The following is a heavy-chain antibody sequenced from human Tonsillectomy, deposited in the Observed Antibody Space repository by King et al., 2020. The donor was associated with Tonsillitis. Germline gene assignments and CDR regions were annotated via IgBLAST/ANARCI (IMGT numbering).Heavy chain of an antibody. CDR3: AKTVDYGDYGGWYFDL. D-gene: IGHD4-17*01. Sequence: VQLVESGGDLVQPGGSLRLSCAASGFTFSSYAMSWVRQAPGKGLEWVSVISGRGGSIYYADSVKGRFTISRDNSKNTLFLQMNSLRAEDTAVYYCAKTVDYGDYGGWYFDLWGRGTLVTVSS. V-gene: IGHV3-23*04. CDR2: ISGRGGSI. CDR1: GFTFSSYA. J-gene: IGHJ2*01.